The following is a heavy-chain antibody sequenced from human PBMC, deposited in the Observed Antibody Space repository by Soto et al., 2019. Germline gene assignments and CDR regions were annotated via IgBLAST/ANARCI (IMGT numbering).Heavy chain of an antibody. CDR2: IYYSGST. J-gene: IGHJ4*02. Sequence: SETLSLTCTVSGGNISSYYWSWIRQPPGKGLEWIGYIYYSGSTNYNPSLKSRVTISVDTSKNQFSLKLSSVTAADTAVYYCARLRFLEWLPGYYFDYWGQGTLVTVSS. D-gene: IGHD3-3*01. CDR3: ARLRFLEWLPGYYFDY. V-gene: IGHV4-59*08. CDR1: GGNISSYY.